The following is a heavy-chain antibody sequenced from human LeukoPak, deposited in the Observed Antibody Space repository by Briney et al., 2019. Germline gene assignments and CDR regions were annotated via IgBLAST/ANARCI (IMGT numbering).Heavy chain of an antibody. D-gene: IGHD6-19*01. V-gene: IGHV4-59*12. CDR2: IYYTGST. CDR1: GGSISSYY. Sequence: SETLSLTCTVSGGSISSYYWSWVRQPPGKGPEWIGSIYYTGSTNYNPSLKSRVTISLDTSKNQFSLKLTSVTAADTAVYYCASVRGYSSGWYASGFDPWGQGTLVTVSS. CDR3: ASVRGYSSGWYASGFDP. J-gene: IGHJ5*02.